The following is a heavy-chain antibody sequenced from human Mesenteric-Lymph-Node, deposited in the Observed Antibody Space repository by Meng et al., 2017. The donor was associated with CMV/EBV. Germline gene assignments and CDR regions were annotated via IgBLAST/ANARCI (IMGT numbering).Heavy chain of an antibody. V-gene: IGHV4-34*01. Sequence: GGSCSGYYWNWIRQPPGKGLEWIGEISLSGSTNYNPSLKSRVTRSVDTSKSQFSLKLRSVTAADTAVYYCAREPIYCSGTTCYHFDYWGQGTLVTVSS. D-gene: IGHD2-2*01. CDR3: AREPIYCSGTTCYHFDY. CDR2: ISLSGST. J-gene: IGHJ4*01. CDR1: GGSCSGYY.